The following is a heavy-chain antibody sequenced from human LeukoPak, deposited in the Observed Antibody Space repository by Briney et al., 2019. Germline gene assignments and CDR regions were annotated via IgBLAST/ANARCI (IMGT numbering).Heavy chain of an antibody. J-gene: IGHJ3*02. V-gene: IGHV4-39*07. CDR2: IYYSGST. Sequence: SETLSLTCTVSGGSISSSSYYWGWIRQPPGKGLEWIGSIYYSGSTYYNPSLKSRVTISVDTSKNQFSLKLSSVTAADTAVYYCARDQPGGYYGGDAFDIWGQGTMVTVSS. CDR1: GGSISSSSYY. CDR3: ARDQPGGYYGGDAFDI. D-gene: IGHD3-22*01.